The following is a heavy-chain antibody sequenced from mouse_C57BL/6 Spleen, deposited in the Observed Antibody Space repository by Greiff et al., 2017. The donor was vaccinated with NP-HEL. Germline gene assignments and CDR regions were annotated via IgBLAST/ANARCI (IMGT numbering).Heavy chain of an antibody. CDR2: IDPSDSYT. CDR1: GYTFTSYW. J-gene: IGHJ4*01. V-gene: IGHV1-69*01. Sequence: QVQLQQPGAELVMPGASVKLSCKASGYTFTSYWMHWVKQRPGQGLEWIGEIDPSDSYTNYNQKFKGKSTLTVDKSSSTAYMQLSSLTSEDSAVYYCARFYYDYPYAMDYWGQGTSVTVFS. CDR3: ARFYYDYPYAMDY. D-gene: IGHD2-4*01.